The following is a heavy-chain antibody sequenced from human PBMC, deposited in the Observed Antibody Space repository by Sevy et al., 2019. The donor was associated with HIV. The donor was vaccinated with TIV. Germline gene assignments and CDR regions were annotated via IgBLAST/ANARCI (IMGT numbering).Heavy chain of an antibody. J-gene: IGHJ3*02. Sequence: GGSLRLSCAASGFTFSSYWMSWVRQAPGKGLEWVANIKQDGSEKYNVDSVKGRFTISRDNAKNSLYLQMNSLRAEDTAVYYCARDASDYYDSSGSMYAFDIWGQGTMVTVSS. CDR2: IKQDGSEK. CDR3: ARDASDYYDSSGSMYAFDI. CDR1: GFTFSSYW. V-gene: IGHV3-7*03. D-gene: IGHD3-22*01.